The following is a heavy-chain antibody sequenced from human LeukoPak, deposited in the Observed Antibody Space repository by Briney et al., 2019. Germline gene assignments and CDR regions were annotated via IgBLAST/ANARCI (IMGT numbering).Heavy chain of an antibody. CDR3: ARDRRQQLVRHPYYYYGMDV. CDR2: ISAYNGNT. V-gene: IGHV1-18*01. J-gene: IGHJ6*02. D-gene: IGHD6-13*01. CDR1: GYTFTSYG. Sequence: ASVKVSCKASGYTFTSYGISWVRQAPGQGLEWMGWISAYNGNTNYAQKLQGRVTMTTDTSTSTAYMELRSLRSDDTAVYYCARDRRQQLVRHPYYYYGMDVWGQGTTVTVSS.